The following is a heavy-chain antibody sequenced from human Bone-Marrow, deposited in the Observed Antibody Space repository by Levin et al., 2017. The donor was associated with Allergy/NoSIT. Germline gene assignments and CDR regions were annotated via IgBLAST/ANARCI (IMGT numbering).Heavy chain of an antibody. D-gene: IGHD3-22*01. CDR1: GYTFSDYY. V-gene: IGHV1-2*02. Sequence: GESLKISCKASGYTFSDYYMHWVRQAPGQGPEWLGRINPNSGGTNYAQKFQGRVTMTRGTSISTAYMELIRLRSDETAVYYCARDRGRSGNYYIFNGMDVWGQGTTVTVSS. CDR3: ARDRGRSGNYYIFNGMDV. J-gene: IGHJ6*02. CDR2: INPNSGGT.